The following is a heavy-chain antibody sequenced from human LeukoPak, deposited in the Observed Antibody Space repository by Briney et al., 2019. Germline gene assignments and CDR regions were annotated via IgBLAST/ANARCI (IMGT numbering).Heavy chain of an antibody. CDR3: ASIAVAGGYFDY. D-gene: IGHD6-19*01. V-gene: IGHV4-39*07. CDR2: TYYSGST. J-gene: IGHJ4*02. Sequence: PSETLSLTCTVSGGSISSSSYYWGWIRQPTGKGLEWIGSTYYSGSTYYNPSLKSRVTISVDTSKNQFSLKLSSVTAADTAVYYCASIAVAGGYFDYWGQGTLVTVSS. CDR1: GGSISSSSYY.